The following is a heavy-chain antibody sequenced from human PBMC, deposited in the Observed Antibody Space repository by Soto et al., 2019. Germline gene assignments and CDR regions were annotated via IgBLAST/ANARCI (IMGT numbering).Heavy chain of an antibody. V-gene: IGHV1-69*01. J-gene: IGHJ3*02. CDR1: GDTLSSHA. Sequence: QVRLVQSGAEVKKPGSSVIVSCKASGDTLSSHAISWVRQAPGQGLEWMGAIIPMVATTNIAQRFQGSFTITADASTGTVYRELSGLRSEDTAVYYCARDYLSREAGNSAVADGFDIWGQGTMVTVSS. D-gene: IGHD6-25*01. CDR2: IIPMVATT. CDR3: ARDYLSREAGNSAVADGFDI.